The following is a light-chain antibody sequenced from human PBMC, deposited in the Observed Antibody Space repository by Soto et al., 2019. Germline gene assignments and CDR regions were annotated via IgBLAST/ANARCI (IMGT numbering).Light chain of an antibody. CDR2: EVS. Sequence: QSALTQPASVSGSPGQSITISCTGSSSDVGAYTSVSWYQQHPDKAPKLMIYEVSNRPSGVSRRFSGSKSGNTASLTISGLQAEDEAHYYCSSYTSDNRDYVFGTGTKVTVL. V-gene: IGLV2-14*01. CDR1: SSDVGAYTS. J-gene: IGLJ1*01. CDR3: SSYTSDNRDYV.